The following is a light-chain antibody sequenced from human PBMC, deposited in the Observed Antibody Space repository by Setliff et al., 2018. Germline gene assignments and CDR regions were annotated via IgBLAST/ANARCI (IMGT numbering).Light chain of an antibody. J-gene: IGLJ1*01. CDR3: SSYAGSNNYV. CDR2: EVS. CDR1: SSDVGGHNY. Sequence: ALTQPRSVSGSPGQSVTISCTGTSSDVGGHNYVSWYQQHPGKAPKLMIYEVSKRPSGVPDRFSGSKSGNTASLTVSGLQAEDEADYYCSSYAGSNNYVFGTGTKV. V-gene: IGLV2-8*01.